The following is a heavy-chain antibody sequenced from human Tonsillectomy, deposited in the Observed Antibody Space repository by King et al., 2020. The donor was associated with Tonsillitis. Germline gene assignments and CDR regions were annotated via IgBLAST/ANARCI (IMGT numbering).Heavy chain of an antibody. Sequence: VQLVESGGGLVQPGGSLRLSCAASGFTFSSSEMNWVRQAPGKGLKWVSYIRGSGSAIYYADSVKGRFTISRDNAKNSLYLQMNSLRAEDTAIYYCARFYGSGTYLDYWGQGTLVTVSS. CDR2: IRGSGSAI. V-gene: IGHV3-48*03. CDR1: GFTFSSSE. D-gene: IGHD3-10*01. J-gene: IGHJ4*02. CDR3: ARFYGSGTYLDY.